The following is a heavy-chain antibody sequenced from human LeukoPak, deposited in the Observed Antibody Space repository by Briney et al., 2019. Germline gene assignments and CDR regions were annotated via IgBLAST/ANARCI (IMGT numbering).Heavy chain of an antibody. CDR1: GFTFSSYS. D-gene: IGHD5-12*01. V-gene: IGHV3-23*01. CDR2: ISGSGYST. Sequence: RGSLRLSCAASGFTFSSYSMTWARQAPGKGLDWVSAISGSGYSTYYADSVKGRFTSSRDNSKNTLDLQMNSLRAEDTAVYYCAKEAGYSGYDYPDYWGQGTLVTVSS. CDR3: AKEAGYSGYDYPDY. J-gene: IGHJ4*02.